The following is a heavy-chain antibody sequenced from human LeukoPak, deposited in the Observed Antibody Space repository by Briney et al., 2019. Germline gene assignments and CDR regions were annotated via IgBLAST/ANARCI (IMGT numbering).Heavy chain of an antibody. CDR1: GGSISSSIYF. Sequence: PSETLSLTCTVSGGSISSSIYFWGWIRQPPGKGLEWIGSIHYSGSTYHDPSLKSRVTVSLDTSKNQFSLKLSSVTAADTAVYYCASEYGGNSSGFDYWGQGTLVTVSS. J-gene: IGHJ4*02. CDR3: ASEYGGNSSGFDY. CDR2: IHYSGST. V-gene: IGHV4-39*01. D-gene: IGHD4-23*01.